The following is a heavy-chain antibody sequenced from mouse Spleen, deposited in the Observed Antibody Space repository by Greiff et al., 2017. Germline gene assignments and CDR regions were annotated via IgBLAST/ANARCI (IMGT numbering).Heavy chain of an antibody. Sequence: QVQLKQSGPELVKPGASVKISCKASGYAFSSSWMNWVKQRPGKGLEWIGRIYPGDGDTNYNGKFKGKATLTADKSSSTAYMQLSSLTSEDSAVYFCARRGYDGHWFDYWGQGTTLTVSS. V-gene: IGHV1-82*01. CDR2: IYPGDGDT. CDR3: ARRGYDGHWFDY. J-gene: IGHJ2*01. CDR1: GYAFSSSW. D-gene: IGHD2-3*01.